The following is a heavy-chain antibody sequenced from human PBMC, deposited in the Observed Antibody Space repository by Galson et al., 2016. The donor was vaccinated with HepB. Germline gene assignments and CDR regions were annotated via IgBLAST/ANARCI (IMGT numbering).Heavy chain of an antibody. V-gene: IGHV3-11*06. CDR2: ISSSSSYT. D-gene: IGHD2-15*01. CDR1: AFAFSDYY. Sequence: SLRLSCAASAFAFSDYYMSWIRQAPGKGLEWVSYISSSSSYTNYADSVKGRFTISRDNAKNSLYLQMNSLRAEDTAVYYCARDNTRSHGSGFDYWGQGTLVTVSS. CDR3: ARDNTRSHGSGFDY. J-gene: IGHJ4*02.